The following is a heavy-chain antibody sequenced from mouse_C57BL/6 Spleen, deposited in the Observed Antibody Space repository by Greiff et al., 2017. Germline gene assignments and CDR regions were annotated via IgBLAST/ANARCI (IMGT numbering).Heavy chain of an antibody. J-gene: IGHJ2*01. D-gene: IGHD2-4*01. V-gene: IGHV5-6*01. CDR3: ARYYDYDLYYFDY. CDR2: ISSGGSYT. CDR1: GFTFSSYG. Sequence: EVHLVESGGDLVKPGGSLKLSCAASGFTFSSYGMSWVRQTPDKRLEWVATISSGGSYTYYPDSVKGRFTISRDNAKNTLYLQMSSLKSEDTAMYYCARYYDYDLYYFDYWGQGTTLTVSS.